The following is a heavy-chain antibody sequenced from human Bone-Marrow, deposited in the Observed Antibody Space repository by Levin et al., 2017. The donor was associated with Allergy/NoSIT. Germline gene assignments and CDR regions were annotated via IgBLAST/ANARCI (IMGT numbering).Heavy chain of an antibody. J-gene: IGHJ6*02. CDR2: IYHIGRT. V-gene: IGHV4-30-2*01. CDR1: GGSISSAAYS. CDR3: ASALSTLYYYGMDV. D-gene: IGHD2-2*01. Sequence: RSQTLSLTCAVSGGSISSAAYSWSWIRQPPGKGLEWIGYIYHIGRTYYNPSLKSRVTISVDRSKNQFSLTLTSVTAADTAVYYCASALSTLYYYGMDVWGQGTTVTISS.